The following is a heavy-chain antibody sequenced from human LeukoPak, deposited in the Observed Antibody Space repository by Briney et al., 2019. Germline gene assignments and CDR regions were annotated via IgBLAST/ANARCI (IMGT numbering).Heavy chain of an antibody. V-gene: IGHV4-59*01. D-gene: IGHD6-19*01. CDR2: IYYSGST. Sequence: SETLSLTCTVSGGSISSYYWSWIRQPPGKGLEWIGYIYYSGSTNYNPSLKSRVTISVDTSKNQFSLKLSSVTAADTAVYYCARAGQSPSRGAFDTWGQGTMVTFSS. CDR1: GGSISSYY. CDR3: ARAGQSPSRGAFDT. J-gene: IGHJ3*02.